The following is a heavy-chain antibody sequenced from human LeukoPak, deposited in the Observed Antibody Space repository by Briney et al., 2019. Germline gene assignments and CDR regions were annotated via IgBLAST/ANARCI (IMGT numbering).Heavy chain of an antibody. V-gene: IGHV1-69*13. CDR3: ARAPVAYYDSSGYYRRLDAFDI. Sequence: ASVKVSCKASGGTFSSYAISWVRQAPGQGLEWMGGIIPIFGTANYVQKFQGRVTITADESTSTAYMELSSLRSEDTAVYYCARAPVAYYDSSGYYRRLDAFDIWGQGTMVTVSS. CDR1: GGTFSSYA. CDR2: IIPIFGTA. D-gene: IGHD3-22*01. J-gene: IGHJ3*02.